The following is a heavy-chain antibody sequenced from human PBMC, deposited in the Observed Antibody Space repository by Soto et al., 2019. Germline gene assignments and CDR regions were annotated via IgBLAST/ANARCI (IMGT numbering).Heavy chain of an antibody. CDR1: GFTLSSYA. D-gene: IGHD3-3*02. Sequence: GGSLRLSCAGSGFTLSSYAMSWVRQAPGKGLEWVSSISGSGRSTYYADSVKGRFTFSRDNSKNTLYLQMNSLRDEDTAVYYCAKDSTSRNAFDIWGQGTMVTVSS. CDR3: AKDSTSRNAFDI. CDR2: ISGSGRST. V-gene: IGHV3-23*01. J-gene: IGHJ3*02.